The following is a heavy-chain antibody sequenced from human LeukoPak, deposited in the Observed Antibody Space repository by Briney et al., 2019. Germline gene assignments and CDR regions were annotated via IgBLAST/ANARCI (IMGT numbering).Heavy chain of an antibody. D-gene: IGHD2-2*01. CDR2: ISWNSGSI. V-gene: IGHV3-9*01. Sequence: PGRSLRLSCAASGFTFDDYAMHWVRQAPGKGLEWVSGISWNSGSIGYADSVKGRFTISRDNAKNSLYLQMNSLRAEDTALYYCAKDLLGYCSSTSCLAFDIWGQGTTVTVSS. J-gene: IGHJ6*02. CDR3: AKDLLGYCSSTSCLAFDI. CDR1: GFTFDDYA.